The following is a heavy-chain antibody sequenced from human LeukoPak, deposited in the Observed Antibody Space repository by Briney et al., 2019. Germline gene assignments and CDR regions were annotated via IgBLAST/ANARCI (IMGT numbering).Heavy chain of an antibody. CDR3: ASWIAAAGLNWFDP. CDR1: GGSITKNGYY. V-gene: IGHV4-39*07. J-gene: IGHJ5*02. CDR2: MHYSGST. Sequence: PSETLSLTCSVSGGSITKNGYYWGWIRQSPETGLEWIGSMHYSGSTYYNPSLNSRVTISVDTSKNQFSLKLSSVTAADTAVYYCASWIAAAGLNWFDPWGQGTLVTVSS. D-gene: IGHD6-13*01.